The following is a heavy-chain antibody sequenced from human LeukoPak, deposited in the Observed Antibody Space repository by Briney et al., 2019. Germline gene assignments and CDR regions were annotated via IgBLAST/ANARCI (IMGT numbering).Heavy chain of an antibody. CDR1: GGSISSSSYY. V-gene: IGHV4-39*01. D-gene: IGHD3-3*01. CDR3: ASNTIFGVVISNY. J-gene: IGHJ4*02. CDR2: IYYSGST. Sequence: SETLSLTCTVSGGSISSSSYYWGWIRQPPGKGLEWIGSIYYSGSTYYNPSLKSRVTISVDTSRNQFSLKLSSVTAADTAVYYCASNTIFGVVISNYWGQGTLVTVSS.